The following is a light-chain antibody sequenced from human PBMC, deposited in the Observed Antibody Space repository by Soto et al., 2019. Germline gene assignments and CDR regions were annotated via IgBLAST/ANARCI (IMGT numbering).Light chain of an antibody. Sequence: QSALTQPASVSGSPGQSITISCTGTSSDVGVYNYVSWYQQHPGKAPKLMIYEVSNRPSGVSNRFSGSKSGNTASLTISGLQAEDEADYYCSSYTSRSTLSYVFGTGTKLTVL. CDR3: SSYTSRSTLSYV. CDR2: EVS. J-gene: IGLJ1*01. V-gene: IGLV2-14*01. CDR1: SSDVGVYNY.